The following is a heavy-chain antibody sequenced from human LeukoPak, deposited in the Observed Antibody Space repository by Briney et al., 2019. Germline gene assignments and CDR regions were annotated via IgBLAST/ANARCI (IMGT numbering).Heavy chain of an antibody. CDR3: ARDQSHSSSWYQASIDY. J-gene: IGHJ4*02. CDR2: INPSGGST. D-gene: IGHD6-13*01. Sequence: ASVKVSCKASGYTFTSYYMHWVRQAPGQGLEWMGIINPSGGSTSYAQKFQGRVTMTRDTSTSTAYMELRSLRSDDTAVYYCARDQSHSSSWYQASIDYWGQGTLVTVSS. CDR1: GYTFTSYY. V-gene: IGHV1-46*01.